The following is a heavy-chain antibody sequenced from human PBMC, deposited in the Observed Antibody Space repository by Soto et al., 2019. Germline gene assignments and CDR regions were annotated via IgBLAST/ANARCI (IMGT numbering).Heavy chain of an antibody. J-gene: IGHJ4*02. Sequence: EVQLVESGGGLVQPGGSLRLSCAASGFTFSRYSMNWVRQAPGKGLEWVSYISSSSSTIYYSDSVKGRFTISRDNAKHSLYLQMNSLIAEDTAVYYCAGYCSGGSFSSSGDYWGQGPLVTVSS. CDR2: ISSSSSTI. V-gene: IGHV3-48*01. D-gene: IGHD2-15*01. CDR1: GFTFSRYS. CDR3: AGYCSGGSFSSSGDY.